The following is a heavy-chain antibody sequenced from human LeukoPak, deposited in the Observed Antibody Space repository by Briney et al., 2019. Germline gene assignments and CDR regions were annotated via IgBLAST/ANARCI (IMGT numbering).Heavy chain of an antibody. D-gene: IGHD3-22*01. CDR3: ARGPDSSGSYFDY. V-gene: IGHV3-30*03. Sequence: PGRSLRLSCAASGFTFSNYGMHWVRQAPGKGLEWVAIISYDGSNTYYADSVKGRFTISRDNSKNTLYLQMNSLRAEDTAVCYCARGPDSSGSYFDYWGQGTLVTVSS. CDR2: ISYDGSNT. CDR1: GFTFSNYG. J-gene: IGHJ4*02.